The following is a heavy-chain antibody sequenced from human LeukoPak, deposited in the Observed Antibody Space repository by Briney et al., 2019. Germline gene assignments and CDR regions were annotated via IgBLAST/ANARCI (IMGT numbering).Heavy chain of an antibody. J-gene: IGHJ5*02. D-gene: IGHD3-10*01. CDR1: GYTFTNHH. V-gene: IGHV1-46*01. Sequence: GASVKVSCKASGYTFTNHHMHWVRQAPGQGLEWLGMIHPSGTTTYAQNFQGRVTITADKSTSTACMELSSLRSEDTAVYYCARPHYYGSLRFDPWGQGTLVTVSS. CDR3: ARPHYYGSLRFDP. CDR2: IHPSGTT.